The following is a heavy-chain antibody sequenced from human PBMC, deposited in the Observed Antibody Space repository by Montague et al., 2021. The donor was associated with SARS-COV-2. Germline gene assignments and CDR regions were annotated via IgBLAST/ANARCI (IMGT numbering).Heavy chain of an antibody. V-gene: IGHV4-34*01. D-gene: IGHD2-2*03. Sequence: SETLSLTCAVYGGSFSDYHWTWIHQSAGKGLEWIGQIAHGGTTKYNPSLESRVTISIDTSKNQFSLRLTSVTAADTAIYYCARGAPGYWGQGTLVTVSS. J-gene: IGHJ4*02. CDR2: IAHGGTT. CDR3: ARGAPGY. CDR1: GGSFSDYH.